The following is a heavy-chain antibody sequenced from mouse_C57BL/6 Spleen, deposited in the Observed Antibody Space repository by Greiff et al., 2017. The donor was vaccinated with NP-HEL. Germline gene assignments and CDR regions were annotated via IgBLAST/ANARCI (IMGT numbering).Heavy chain of an antibody. CDR3: ARQVYGNYPPYAMDY. CDR1: GFTFSSYG. Sequence: EVQMVESGGDLVKPGGSLKLSCAASGFTFSSYGMSWVRQTPDKRLEWVATISSGGSYTYYPDSVKGRFTISRDNAKNTLYLQMSSLKSEDTAMYYCARQVYGNYPPYAMDYWGQGTSVTVSS. D-gene: IGHD2-1*01. V-gene: IGHV5-6*01. J-gene: IGHJ4*01. CDR2: ISSGGSYT.